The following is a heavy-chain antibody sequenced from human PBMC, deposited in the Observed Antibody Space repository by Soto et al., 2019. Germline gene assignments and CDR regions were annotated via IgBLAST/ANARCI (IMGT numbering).Heavy chain of an antibody. D-gene: IGHD3-3*01. V-gene: IGHV3-21*01. CDR1: GFIFNTYS. J-gene: IGHJ4*02. Sequence: EMQLVESGGGLVKPGGSLRLSCAASGFIFNTYSMDWVRQAPGKGLAWVASISPSGSYMYYGDSLKGRFTVSRDNAKNALYLQMDSLRADDTAIYYCARFGLVTFDCWGQGTLVTVSS. CDR2: ISPSGSYM. CDR3: ARFGLVTFDC.